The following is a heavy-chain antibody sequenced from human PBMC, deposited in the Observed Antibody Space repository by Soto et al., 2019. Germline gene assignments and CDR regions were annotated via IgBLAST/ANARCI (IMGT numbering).Heavy chain of an antibody. J-gene: IGHJ5*02. D-gene: IGHD2-15*01. Sequence: VASVKVSCKASGGTFSSYAISWVRQAPGQGLEWMGGIIPIFGTANYAQKFQGRVTITADESTSTAYMELSSLRSEDTAVYYCAREGEGCSGGSCSGYWFDPWGQGTLVTVSS. CDR3: AREGEGCSGGSCSGYWFDP. CDR1: GGTFSSYA. V-gene: IGHV1-69*13. CDR2: IIPIFGTA.